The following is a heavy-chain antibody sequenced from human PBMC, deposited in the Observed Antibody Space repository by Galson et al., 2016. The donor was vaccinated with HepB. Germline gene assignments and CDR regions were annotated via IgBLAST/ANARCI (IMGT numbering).Heavy chain of an antibody. CDR2: ISSGSGYI. D-gene: IGHD6-19*01. CDR3: ACGSGWYKGDYNMDV. CDR1: GFIFSSYG. J-gene: IGHJ6*02. Sequence: SLRLSCAASGFIFSSYGMNWVRQAPGKGLEWVSSISSGSGYIYQADSVKGRFTISRDNMNNFLYLQMNSLRAEDTAVYYCACGSGWYKGDYNMDVWGQGTTVTVSS. V-gene: IGHV3-21*01.